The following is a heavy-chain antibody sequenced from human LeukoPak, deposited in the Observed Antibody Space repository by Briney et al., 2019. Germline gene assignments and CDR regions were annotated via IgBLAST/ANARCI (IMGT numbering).Heavy chain of an antibody. D-gene: IGHD2-2*01. CDR1: GFTFSSYS. V-gene: IGHV3-21*01. Sequence: GGSLRLSCAASGFTFSSYSMNWVRQAPGKGLEWVSSISSSSSYIYYADSVKGRFTISRDNAKNSLYLQMNSLRAEDTAVYYCARDGQIGYCSSTSCSYFDYWGQGTLVTVSS. J-gene: IGHJ4*02. CDR3: ARDGQIGYCSSTSCSYFDY. CDR2: ISSSSSYI.